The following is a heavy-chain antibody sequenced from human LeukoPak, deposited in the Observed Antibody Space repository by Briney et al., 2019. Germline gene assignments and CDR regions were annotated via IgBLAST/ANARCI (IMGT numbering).Heavy chain of an antibody. V-gene: IGHV4-31*03. Sequence: SETLSLTCTVSGGSISSGGYYWSWIRQHPGKGLEWIGYIYYSGSTYYNPSLKSRVTISVDTSKNQFSLKLSSVTAADTAVYYCARAPGLSYGSGSYYTPRNYYYYMDVWGKGTTVTVSS. CDR1: GGSISSGGYY. J-gene: IGHJ6*03. D-gene: IGHD3-10*01. CDR2: IYYSGST. CDR3: ARAPGLSYGSGSYYTPRNYYYYMDV.